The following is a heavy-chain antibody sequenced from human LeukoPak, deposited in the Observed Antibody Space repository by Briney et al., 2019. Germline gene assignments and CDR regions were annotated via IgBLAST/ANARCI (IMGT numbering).Heavy chain of an antibody. D-gene: IGHD3-3*01. J-gene: IGHJ6*03. Sequence: GGSLRLSCAVSGFTVSGNYMSWVRQAPGKGLEWVSGISPSGDIKYYVDSVKGRFTVSRDNSKNTLYLQINSLRDEDTAVYYCARVGSYYDFWSGYPYYYYYMDVWGKGTTVTVSS. V-gene: IGHV3-53*01. CDR3: ARVGSYYDFWSGYPYYYYYMDV. CDR1: GFTVSGNY. CDR2: SPSGDIK.